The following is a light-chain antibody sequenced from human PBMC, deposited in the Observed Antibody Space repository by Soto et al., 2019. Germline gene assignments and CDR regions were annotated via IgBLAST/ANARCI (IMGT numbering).Light chain of an antibody. J-gene: IGKJ1*01. CDR1: QSVTSSY. CDR3: QQYGGLPT. Sequence: DIVLTQSPGTLSLSPGERVTLSCRASQSVTSSYLAWYQQKSGQAPRLLLYGASSRATGIPDRFRGSGSGTDFTLTISRLEPEDFAVYYCQQYGGLPTFGQGTKVEIK. CDR2: GAS. V-gene: IGKV3-20*01.